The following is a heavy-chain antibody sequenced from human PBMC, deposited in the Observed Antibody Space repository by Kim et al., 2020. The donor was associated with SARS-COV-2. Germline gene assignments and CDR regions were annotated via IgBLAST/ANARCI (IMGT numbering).Heavy chain of an antibody. J-gene: IGHJ4*02. CDR3: ARLWDSDY. CDR1: GYTFTNSI. Sequence: ASVKVSCKAFGYTFTNSIIHWVRQAPGQRLEWMGWINAGNGNTKYSQKFQGRVTITKDTSASTAYMDLSSLRSEDTAVYYCARLWDSDYWGQGTLVTVSS. CDR2: INAGNGNT. D-gene: IGHD5-18*01. V-gene: IGHV1-3*01.